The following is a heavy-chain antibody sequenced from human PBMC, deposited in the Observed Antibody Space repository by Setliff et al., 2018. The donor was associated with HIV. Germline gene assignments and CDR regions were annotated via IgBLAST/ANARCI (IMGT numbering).Heavy chain of an antibody. CDR2: IYYSGST. V-gene: IGHV4-61*01. CDR1: GGSLSSGYYY. J-gene: IGHJ4*02. D-gene: IGHD3-22*01. Sequence: SETLSLTCTVSGGSLSSGYYYWSWVRQPPGKGLEWIGHIYYSGSTNYNPSLKSRVTISVDTSKNQFSLKLSSVTVADTAVYYCARGRRGWLVTSLDYWGRGTLVTVSS. CDR3: ARGRRGWLVTSLDY.